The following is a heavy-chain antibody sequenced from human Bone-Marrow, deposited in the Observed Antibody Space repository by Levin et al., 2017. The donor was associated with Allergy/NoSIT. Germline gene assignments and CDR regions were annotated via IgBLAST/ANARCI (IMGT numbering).Heavy chain of an antibody. CDR3: ARGMVGWDALDY. J-gene: IGHJ4*02. D-gene: IGHD1-26*01. Sequence: SCEASGFTFSSYWMHWVRQAPGKGLVWVSRINHDGSVTDYADSVRGRFTISRDNAKNTLYVQMNSLRVEDTAVYYCARGMVGWDALDYWGQGSLVTVSS. CDR2: INHDGSVT. CDR1: GFTFSSYW. V-gene: IGHV3-74*01.